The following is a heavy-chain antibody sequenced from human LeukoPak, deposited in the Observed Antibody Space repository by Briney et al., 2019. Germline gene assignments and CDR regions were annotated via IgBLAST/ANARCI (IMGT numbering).Heavy chain of an antibody. V-gene: IGHV3-30*04. Sequence: PGRSLRLSCAASGFIFSTYAMHWVRQAPGEGLEWVAVISYDGINKYYADSVKGRFTISRDNSKNTLHLQMNSLRAEDSAVYYCARDWYHYGSGTYSSSMDVWGKGTTVTVSS. CDR2: ISYDGINK. J-gene: IGHJ6*03. CDR3: ARDWYHYGSGTYSSSMDV. CDR1: GFIFSTYA. D-gene: IGHD3-10*01.